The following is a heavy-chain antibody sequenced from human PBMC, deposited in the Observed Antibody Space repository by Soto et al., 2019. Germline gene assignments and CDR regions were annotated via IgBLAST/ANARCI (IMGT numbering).Heavy chain of an antibody. D-gene: IGHD1-7*01. J-gene: IGHJ5*02. CDR3: ARGIPNWNYAAIQTYNWFEP. CDR1: GGSFSGYY. CDR2: INHSGST. Sequence: PSETLSLTCAVYGGSFSGYYWSWIRQPPGKGLEWIGEINHSGSTNYNPSLKSRVTISVDTSKNQFSLKLSSVTAADTAVYYCARGIPNWNYAAIQTYNWFEPWGQGTLVTVSS. V-gene: IGHV4-34*01.